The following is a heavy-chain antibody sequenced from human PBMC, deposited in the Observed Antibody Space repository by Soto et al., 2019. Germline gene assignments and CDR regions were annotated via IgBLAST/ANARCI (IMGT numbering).Heavy chain of an antibody. CDR1: GFTFSSYW. J-gene: IGHJ4*02. D-gene: IGHD5-18*01. V-gene: IGHV3-7*03. CDR2: IKQDGSEK. Sequence: GGSLRLSCAASGFTFSSYWMSWVRQAPGKGLEWVANIKQDGSEKYYVDSVKGRFTISRDNAKNSLYLQMNSLRAEDTAVYYCARVLCGQGIQLWFGFDYWGQGTLVTVSS. CDR3: ARVLCGQGIQLWFGFDY.